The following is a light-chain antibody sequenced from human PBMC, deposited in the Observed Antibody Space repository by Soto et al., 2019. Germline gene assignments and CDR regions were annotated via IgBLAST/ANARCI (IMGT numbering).Light chain of an antibody. CDR2: DVT. CDR3: CSYAGSPYV. V-gene: IGLV2-11*01. J-gene: IGLJ1*01. Sequence: QSALTQPRSVSGSPGQSVAISCTGTSSDVGAYDYVSWYQQHPGKAPKLMIYDVTKRPSGVPDRFSGSKSGNTASLTISGFQPEDESDYYCCSYAGSPYVFGTGTKLTVL. CDR1: SSDVGAYDY.